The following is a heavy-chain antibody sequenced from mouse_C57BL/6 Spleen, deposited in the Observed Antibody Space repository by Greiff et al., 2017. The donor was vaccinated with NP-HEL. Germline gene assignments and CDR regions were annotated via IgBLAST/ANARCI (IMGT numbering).Heavy chain of an antibody. CDR3: APLGVDYGSSYGYFDV. CDR2: IYPSDSET. J-gene: IGHJ1*03. V-gene: IGHV1-61*01. D-gene: IGHD1-1*01. Sequence: QVQLQQPGAELVRPGSSVKLSCKASGYTFTSYWMDWVKQRPGQGLEWIGNIYPSDSETHYNQKFKDKATLTVDKSSSTAYMQLSSLTSEDSAVYYCAPLGVDYGSSYGYFDVWGTGTTVTVSS. CDR1: GYTFTSYW.